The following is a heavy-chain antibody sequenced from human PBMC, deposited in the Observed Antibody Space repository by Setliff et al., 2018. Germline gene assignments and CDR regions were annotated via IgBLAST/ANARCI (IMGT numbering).Heavy chain of an antibody. J-gene: IGHJ5*02. CDR2: IIPMFVTP. D-gene: IGHD2-15*01. CDR1: GDSFSNYA. CDR3: ARSPAVLGIVYLDP. V-gene: IGHV1-69*05. Sequence: ASVKVSCKASGDSFSNYAISWVRQAPGQGLEWMGGIIPMFVTPAYTQKFQDRVTITTDESTSTAYMELNSLTSEDTAVYYCARSPAVLGIVYLDPWGQGTLVTVPQ.